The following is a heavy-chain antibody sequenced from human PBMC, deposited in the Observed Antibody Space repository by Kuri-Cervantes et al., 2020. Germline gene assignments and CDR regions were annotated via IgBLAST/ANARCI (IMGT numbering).Heavy chain of an antibody. CDR1: VFNCI. J-gene: IGHJ6*03. V-gene: IGHV3-7*02. CDR2: INQDGTEK. D-gene: IGHD1-26*01. Sequence: GESLKISCAAAVFNCIRQAPGKGLEWVANINQDGTEKDYVDSVKGRLTISRDNAKNSLYLQMNSLRAEDTAVYYCARAVDSGSYPFPYYYYYYYMDVWGKGTTVTVSS. CDR3: ARAVDSGSYPFPYYYYYYYMDV.